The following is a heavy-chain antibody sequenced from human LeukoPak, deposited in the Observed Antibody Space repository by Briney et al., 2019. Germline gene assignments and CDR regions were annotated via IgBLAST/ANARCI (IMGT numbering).Heavy chain of an antibody. CDR3: ATRRYYYDSENWFDP. Sequence: ASVKVSCKVSGYTLTELSMHWVRQAPGKGLEWMGGFDPEDGETIYAQKFQGRVTMTEDTSTDTAYMGLSSLRSEDTAVYYCATRRYYYDSENWFDPWGQGTLVTVSS. CDR2: FDPEDGET. V-gene: IGHV1-24*01. J-gene: IGHJ5*02. D-gene: IGHD3-22*01. CDR1: GYTLTELS.